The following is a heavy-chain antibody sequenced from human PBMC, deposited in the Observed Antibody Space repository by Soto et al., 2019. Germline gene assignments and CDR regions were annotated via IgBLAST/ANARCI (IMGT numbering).Heavy chain of an antibody. D-gene: IGHD4-4*01. CDR2: IYYSGST. CDR1: GGSISSYY. Sequence: SETLSLTCTVSGGSISSYYWSWIRQPPGKGLEWIGYIYYSGSTNYNPSLKSRVTISVDTSKNQFSLKLSSVTAADTAVYYCARGKRVTEGYYYSGMDVWGQGTTVTVSS. CDR3: ARGKRVTEGYYYSGMDV. J-gene: IGHJ6*02. V-gene: IGHV4-59*01.